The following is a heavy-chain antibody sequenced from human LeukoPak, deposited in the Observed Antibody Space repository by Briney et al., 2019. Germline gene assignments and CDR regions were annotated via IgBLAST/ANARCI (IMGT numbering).Heavy chain of an antibody. CDR1: GGSFSGYY. J-gene: IGHJ4*02. V-gene: IGHV4-34*01. CDR3: ARGRYDYVWGSYRGKFDY. CDR2: INRSGST. D-gene: IGHD3-16*02. Sequence: KPSETLSLTCAVYGGSFSGYYWSWIRQPPGKGQEWIGEINRSGSTNYNPSLKSRVTISVDTSKNQFSLKLSSVTAADTAVYYCARGRYDYVWGSYRGKFDYWGQGTLVTVSS.